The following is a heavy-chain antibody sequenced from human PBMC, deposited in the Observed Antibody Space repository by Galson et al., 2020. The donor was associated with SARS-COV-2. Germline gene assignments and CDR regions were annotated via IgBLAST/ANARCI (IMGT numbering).Heavy chain of an antibody. Sequence: GGSLRLSCAASGFTFSDHAIHWVRQAPGKGLEWVAQIFYDGSDKYYGDSVKGRFTISRDSSKNMVYLQMNNLKVDDTAVYYCARDSQLSSGWAFDYWGQGTLVTVSS. D-gene: IGHD6-19*01. J-gene: IGHJ4*02. CDR2: IFYDGSDK. CDR3: ARDSQLSSGWAFDY. V-gene: IGHV3-33*01. CDR1: GFTFSDHA.